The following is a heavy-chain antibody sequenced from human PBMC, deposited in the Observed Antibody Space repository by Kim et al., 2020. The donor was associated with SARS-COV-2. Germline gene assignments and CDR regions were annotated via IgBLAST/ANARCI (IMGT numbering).Heavy chain of an antibody. J-gene: IGHJ6*04. CDR1: GYTFTNYA. Sequence: ASVKVSCKASGYTFTNYAMNWVRQAPGQGLEWMGWINTVTGKPTYAQLFTGRFVFSLDTSVSTAYLRISSLKADDTAIYFCARTSDFYAMDVWGKGTPVTVSS. V-gene: IGHV7-4-1*02. CDR3: ARTSDFYAMDV. CDR2: INTVTGKP.